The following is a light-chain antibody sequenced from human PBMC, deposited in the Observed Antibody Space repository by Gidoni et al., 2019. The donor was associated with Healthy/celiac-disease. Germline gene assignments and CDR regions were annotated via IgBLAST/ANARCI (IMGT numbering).Light chain of an antibody. V-gene: IGKV4-1*01. J-gene: IGKJ4*01. CDR2: WAS. CDR1: QSVLYSSNNKNY. Sequence: DIVMTQSPDSLAVSLGERATINCKSSQSVLYSSNNKNYLAWYQQKPGQPPKLLIYWASTRESGVPDRFSGSVSGTDFTLTISSLQAEDVAVYYCQQYYSTPWLTFGGGTKVEIK. CDR3: QQYYSTPWLT.